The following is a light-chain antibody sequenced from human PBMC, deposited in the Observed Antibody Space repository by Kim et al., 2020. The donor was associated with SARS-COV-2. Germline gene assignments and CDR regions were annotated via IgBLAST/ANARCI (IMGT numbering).Light chain of an antibody. CDR1: CGSVCTSYY. V-gene: IGLV8-61*01. CDR2: STN. CDR3: VLYMGSGIWV. Sequence: GGTVTLTWGLSCGSVCTSYYPSWYQQTPGQAPRTLIYSTNTRSSGVPDRFSGSILGNKAALTITGAQADDESDDYCVLYMGSGIWVFGGGTQLTVL. J-gene: IGLJ3*02.